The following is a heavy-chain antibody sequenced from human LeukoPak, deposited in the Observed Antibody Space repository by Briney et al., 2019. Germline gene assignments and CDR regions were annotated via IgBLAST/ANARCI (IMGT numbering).Heavy chain of an antibody. Sequence: SETLSLTCTVSGGSISRDYWSWIRQPPGKGLEWIGYIYYTGSTNYNPSLKSRVTISVDTSKNQFSLKLSSVTAADTAVYYCARDYNCGGDCYSHYFDYWGQGTLVTVSS. CDR3: ARDYNCGGDCYSHYFDY. D-gene: IGHD2-21*02. CDR1: GGSISRDY. CDR2: IYYTGST. J-gene: IGHJ4*02. V-gene: IGHV4-59*01.